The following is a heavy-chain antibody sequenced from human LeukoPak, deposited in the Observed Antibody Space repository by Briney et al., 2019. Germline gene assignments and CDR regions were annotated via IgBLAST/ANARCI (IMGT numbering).Heavy chain of an antibody. V-gene: IGHV3-53*01. Sequence: GGSLRLSCAASGFTVSSNYMSWVRQAPGKGLEWVSVIYSGGSTCYADSVKGRFTISRDNSKNTLYLQMNSLRAEDTAVYYCARADPYFYYGMDVWGQGTTVTVPS. CDR1: GFTVSSNY. CDR2: IYSGGST. J-gene: IGHJ6*02. CDR3: ARADPYFYYGMDV.